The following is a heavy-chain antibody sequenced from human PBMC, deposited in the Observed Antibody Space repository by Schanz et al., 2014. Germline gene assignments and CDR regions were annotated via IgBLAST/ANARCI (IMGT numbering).Heavy chain of an antibody. D-gene: IGHD6-19*01. Sequence: QVQLVQSGPEVKKPRSSVKVSCQAFGDTFSKYNIMWVRQVPGQGLEWLGRIMPLRGIGNNAWKFQDRLTITADKSMNITYMELSSLGTEDTAVYYCTRLRRADPNGFDVWGQGTTVTVS. CDR2: IMPLRGIG. V-gene: IGHV1-69*02. J-gene: IGHJ6*02. CDR3: TRLRRADPNGFDV. CDR1: GDTFSKYN.